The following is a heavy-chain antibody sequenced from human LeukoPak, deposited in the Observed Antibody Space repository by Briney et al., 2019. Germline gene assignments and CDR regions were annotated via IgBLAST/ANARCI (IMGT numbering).Heavy chain of an antibody. CDR3: ARDPKAAAATDS. CDR1: GGSISTYY. J-gene: IGHJ5*01. Sequence: QASETLSLTCTVSGGSISTYYWTWIRQPPGKGLEWIGYIHNSVTNSKPSLKSRVTISVDTSKNQSSLKLSSVTAADTAVYFCARDPKAAAATDSWGQGTLVTVSS. D-gene: IGHD6-13*01. CDR2: IHNSVT. V-gene: IGHV4-4*08.